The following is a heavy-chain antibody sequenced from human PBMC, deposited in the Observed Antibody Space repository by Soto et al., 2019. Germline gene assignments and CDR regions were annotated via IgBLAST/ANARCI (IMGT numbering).Heavy chain of an antibody. D-gene: IGHD4-4*01. Sequence: GESLKISCKGSGYSFTSYWISWVRQMPGKGLEWMGRIDPSDSYTNYSPSFQGHVTISADKSISTAYLQWSSLKASDTAMYYCARQETTVTNFDYWGQGTLVTVSS. V-gene: IGHV5-10-1*01. J-gene: IGHJ4*02. CDR3: ARQETTVTNFDY. CDR1: GYSFTSYW. CDR2: IDPSDSYT.